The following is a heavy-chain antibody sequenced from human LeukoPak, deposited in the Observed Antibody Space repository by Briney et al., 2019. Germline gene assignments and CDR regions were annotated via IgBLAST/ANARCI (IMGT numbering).Heavy chain of an antibody. CDR3: AVTGGTGY. J-gene: IGHJ4*02. Sequence: GGSLRLSCAASGFTFSSYNMKWVRQAPGKGLEWVSYISSGSTTIYYADSVKGRFTISRDNAKNSLYLQMNSLRAEDTAVYYCAVTGGTGYWGQGTLVTVSS. CDR1: GFTFSSYN. V-gene: IGHV3-48*01. D-gene: IGHD1-20*01. CDR2: ISSGSTTI.